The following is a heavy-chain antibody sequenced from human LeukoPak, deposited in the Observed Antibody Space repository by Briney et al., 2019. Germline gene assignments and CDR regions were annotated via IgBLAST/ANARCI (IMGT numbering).Heavy chain of an antibody. D-gene: IGHD3-22*01. CDR1: GYTLTELS. V-gene: IGHV1-24*01. CDR2: FDPEDGET. Sequence: EASVKVSCKVSGYTLTELSMHWVRQAPGKGLEWMGGFDPEDGETIHAQKFQGRVTMTEDTSTDTAYMELSSLRSEDTAVYYCATETYYYDSSGYYYVFDYWGQGTLVTVSS. CDR3: ATETYYYDSSGYYYVFDY. J-gene: IGHJ4*02.